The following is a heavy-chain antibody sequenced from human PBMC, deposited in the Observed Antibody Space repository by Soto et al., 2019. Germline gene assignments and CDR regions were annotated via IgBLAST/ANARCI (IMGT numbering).Heavy chain of an antibody. V-gene: IGHV3-23*01. D-gene: IGHD1-7*01. CDR3: AKAPYGTSVY. J-gene: IGHJ4*02. CDR2: ITSGGST. CDR1: GFRFSDFA. Sequence: VQMLQSGGGLVQPGGSLSLSCAASGFRFSDFAMSWVRQAPGKGLEWVSAITSGGSTSYADSVRGRFTISRDNAKNTLYLQINSLRAEDAAVYYCAKAPYGTSVYWGQGTLVTVSS.